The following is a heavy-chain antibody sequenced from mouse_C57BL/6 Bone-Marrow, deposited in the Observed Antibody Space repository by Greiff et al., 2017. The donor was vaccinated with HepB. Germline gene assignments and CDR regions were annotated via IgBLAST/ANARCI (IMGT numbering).Heavy chain of an antibody. V-gene: IGHV14-4*01. CDR3: TTGNPWYFDV. CDR1: GFNIKDDY. Sequence: EVQLQQSGAELVRPGASVKLSCTASGFNIKDDYMHWVKQRPEQGLEWIGWIDPENGDTEYASKFQGKATITADPSSNTAYLQLSSLTSEDTAVYYCTTGNPWYFDVWGTGTTVTVSS. CDR2: IDPENGDT. D-gene: IGHD2-1*01. J-gene: IGHJ1*03.